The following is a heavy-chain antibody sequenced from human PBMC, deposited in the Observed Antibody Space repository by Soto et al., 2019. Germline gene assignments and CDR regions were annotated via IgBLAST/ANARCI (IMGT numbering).Heavy chain of an antibody. D-gene: IGHD3-16*01. CDR3: ARGRGEIQGP. V-gene: IGHV4-59*12. Sequence: SETLSLTCTVSGGSISSYCWSWIRQPPGKGLEWIGYIYYSGSTNYNPSLKSRVTISVDTSKNQFSLKLSSVTAADTAVYYCARGRGEIQGPWGQGTLVTVSS. CDR2: IYYSGST. J-gene: IGHJ5*02. CDR1: GGSISSYC.